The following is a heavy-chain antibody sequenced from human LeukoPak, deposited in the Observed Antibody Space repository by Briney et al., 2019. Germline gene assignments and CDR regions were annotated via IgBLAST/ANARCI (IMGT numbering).Heavy chain of an antibody. CDR1: GFTFSSYS. CDR2: ISSSSSYI. D-gene: IGHD1/OR15-1a*01. V-gene: IGHV3-21*01. CDR3: ARDVYNWNNEAAFDY. Sequence: GGSLRLSCAASGFTFSSYSMNWVRQAPGKGLEWVSSISSSSSYIYYADSVKGRFTISRDNAKNSLYLQMNSLRAEDTAVYYCARDVYNWNNEAAFDYWGQGTLVTVSS. J-gene: IGHJ4*02.